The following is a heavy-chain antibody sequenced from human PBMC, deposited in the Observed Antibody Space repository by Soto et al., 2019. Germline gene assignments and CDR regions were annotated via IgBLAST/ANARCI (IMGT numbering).Heavy chain of an antibody. CDR3: ARETEDLTSNFDY. V-gene: IGHV3-21*06. CDR2: ISSNTNYI. J-gene: IGHJ4*02. Sequence: EVQLVESGGGLVKPGGSLRLSCAASGFTFTRYSMNWVRQAPGKGLEWVSSISSNTNYIYYGNSMKGRLTISRDNAKNSLYLEMNSLRGEDTAVYYCARETEDLTSNFDYWGQGPLVTVSS. CDR1: GFTFTRYS.